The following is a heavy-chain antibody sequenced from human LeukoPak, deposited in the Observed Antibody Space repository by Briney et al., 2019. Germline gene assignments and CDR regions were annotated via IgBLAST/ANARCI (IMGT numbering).Heavy chain of an antibody. D-gene: IGHD4-17*01. CDR3: AKSLPGVTTLDY. J-gene: IGHJ4*02. V-gene: IGHV3-30*18. CDR2: ISYDGSNK. Sequence: GGSLRLSCAASGFTLSSYGMQWVRQAPGKGLEWVAVISYDGSNKYYADSAKGRFTIPRDNSKNTLYLQMNSLRAEDTAVYYCAKSLPGVTTLDYWGQGTLVTVSS. CDR1: GFTLSSYG.